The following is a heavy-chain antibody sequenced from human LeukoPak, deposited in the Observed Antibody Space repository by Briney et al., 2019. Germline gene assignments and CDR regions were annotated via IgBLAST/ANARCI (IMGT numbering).Heavy chain of an antibody. CDR2: ISGSGGST. J-gene: IGHJ4*02. D-gene: IGHD2-2*01. V-gene: IGHV3-23*01. Sequence: PGGSLRLSCAASRFTFSNYWMHSVRQAPGKGLEWVSAISGSGGSTYYADSVKGRFTISRDNSKNTLYLQMNSLGAEDTAVYYCAKDGGRPGEYQLPYYFDYWGQGTLVTVSS. CDR3: AKDGGRPGEYQLPYYFDY. CDR1: RFTFSNYW.